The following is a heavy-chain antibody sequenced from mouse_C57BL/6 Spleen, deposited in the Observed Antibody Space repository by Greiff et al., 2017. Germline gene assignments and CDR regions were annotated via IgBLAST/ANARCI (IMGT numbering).Heavy chain of an antibody. CDR2: INPYNGGT. Sequence: VQLQQSGPVLVKPGASVKMSCKASGYTFTDYYMNWVKQSHGKSLEWIGVINPYNGGTSYNQKFKGKATVTVDKSSSTAYMELNSLTSEDSAVDYCARGGTTDTMDYWGQGTSVTVSS. CDR3: ARGGTTDTMDY. D-gene: IGHD1-1*01. V-gene: IGHV1-19*01. J-gene: IGHJ4*01. CDR1: GYTFTDYY.